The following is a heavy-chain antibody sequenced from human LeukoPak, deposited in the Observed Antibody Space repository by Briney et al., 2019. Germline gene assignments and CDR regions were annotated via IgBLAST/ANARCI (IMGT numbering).Heavy chain of an antibody. CDR2: INHSGST. J-gene: IGHJ4*02. CDR1: GGSISSYY. CDR3: ATTRSSGLDY. Sequence: SETLSLTCTVSGGSISSYYWSWIRQPPGKGLEWIGEINHSGSTNYNPSLKSRVTISVDTSKNQFSLKLSSVTAADTAVYYCATTRSSGLDYWGQGTLVTVSS. D-gene: IGHD3-22*01. V-gene: IGHV4-34*01.